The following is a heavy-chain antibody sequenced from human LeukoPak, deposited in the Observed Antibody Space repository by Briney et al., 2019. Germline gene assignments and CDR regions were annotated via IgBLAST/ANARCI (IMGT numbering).Heavy chain of an antibody. V-gene: IGHV5-51*01. J-gene: IGHJ6*02. Sequence: GESLKISCTGSGYSFSTNWIGWVRQMPGKGLEWMGIIYPGDSDTRYSPSFQGQVTISADKSISTAYLQWNNLKASDTAMYYCVRVLWTWALNYHYGMDVWGQGTTVTVSS. CDR3: VRVLWTWALNYHYGMDV. D-gene: IGHD1-7*01. CDR2: IYPGDSDT. CDR1: GYSFSTNW.